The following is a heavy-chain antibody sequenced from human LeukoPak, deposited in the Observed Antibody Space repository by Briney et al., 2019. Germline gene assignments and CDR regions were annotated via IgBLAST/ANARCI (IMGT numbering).Heavy chain of an antibody. D-gene: IGHD3-3*01. J-gene: IGHJ6*03. CDR3: ARTPHYDFWSGYYDYYYYYMDV. V-gene: IGHV1-69*05. Sequence: ASVKVSCKASGGTFSSYAISWVRQAPGQGLEWMGGIIPIFGTANYAQKFQGRVTITTDESTSTAYMELSSLRSEDTAVYYCARTPHYDFWSGYYDYYYYYMDVWGKGTTVTVSS. CDR1: GGTFSSYA. CDR2: IIPIFGTA.